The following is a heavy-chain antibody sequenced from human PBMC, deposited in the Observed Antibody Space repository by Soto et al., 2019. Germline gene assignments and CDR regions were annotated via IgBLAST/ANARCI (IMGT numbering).Heavy chain of an antibody. CDR3: ASSPPEYSSSWYYFDY. D-gene: IGHD6-13*01. CDR2: IYHSGST. V-gene: IGHV4-4*02. J-gene: IGHJ4*02. CDR1: GGSISGSNW. Sequence: PSETLSLTCAVSGGSISGSNWWSWVRQPPGKGLEWIGEIYHSGSTNYNPSLKSRVTISVDKSKNQFSLKLSSVTAADTAVYYCASSPPEYSSSWYYFDYWGQGTLVTVSS.